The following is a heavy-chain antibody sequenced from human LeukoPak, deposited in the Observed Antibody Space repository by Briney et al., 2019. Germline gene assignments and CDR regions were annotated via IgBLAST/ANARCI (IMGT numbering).Heavy chain of an antibody. Sequence: GGSLRLSCAASGFTFSSYAMTWVRQAPGKGLEWVSGVTTGGGRTYYADSVEGRFTISRDNSKNTLYLQMSTLRAEDTAVYYCAKVLLWFGEKGLDYWGQGTLVTVSS. V-gene: IGHV3-23*01. J-gene: IGHJ4*02. D-gene: IGHD3-10*01. CDR1: GFTFSSYA. CDR2: VTTGGGRT. CDR3: AKVLLWFGEKGLDY.